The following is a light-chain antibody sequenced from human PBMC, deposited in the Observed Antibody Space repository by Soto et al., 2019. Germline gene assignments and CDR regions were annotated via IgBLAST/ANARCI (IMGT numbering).Light chain of an antibody. CDR2: KVS. CDR3: MQAAHWPYT. Sequence: EVVMTQSPLSLPVTLGQPASISCRSSQSLEYSDGNTYFNWFHQRPGQPPRRLIYKVSNRDSGVPDRFSGSGSGTDFTLIISRVEAEDVGVDFCMQAAHWPYTFGQGTKLEIK. V-gene: IGKV2-30*01. CDR1: QSLEYSDGNTY. J-gene: IGKJ2*01.